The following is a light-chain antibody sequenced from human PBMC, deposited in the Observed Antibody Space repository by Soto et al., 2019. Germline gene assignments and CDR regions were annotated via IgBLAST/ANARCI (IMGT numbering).Light chain of an antibody. V-gene: IGKV3D-20*02. CDR2: DSS. CDR1: QSVGTY. Sequence: IVLTQSPATLSLSPGERATLSCGASQSVGTYVAWYKQKPGLAPRLVIFDSSTRPTGIPDRFSGSGSGTDFTLTISRLEPEDFAVYYCQQRSNWPLITFGQGTRREIK. J-gene: IGKJ5*01. CDR3: QQRSNWPLIT.